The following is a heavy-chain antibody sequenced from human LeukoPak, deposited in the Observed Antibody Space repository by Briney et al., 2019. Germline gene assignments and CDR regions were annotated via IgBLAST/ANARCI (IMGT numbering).Heavy chain of an antibody. CDR1: GGSFSGYY. V-gene: IGHV4-34*01. CDR3: ARRRVVVVAATVPSLKRYWYFDL. CDR2: INHSGST. D-gene: IGHD2-15*01. Sequence: PSETLSLTCAVYGGSFSGYYWSWLRQPPGKGLEWLGEINHSGSTNYNPSLKSRVTISVDTSKNQFSLKLSSVTAADTAVYYCARRRVVVVAATVPSLKRYWYFDLWGRGTLVTVSS. J-gene: IGHJ2*01.